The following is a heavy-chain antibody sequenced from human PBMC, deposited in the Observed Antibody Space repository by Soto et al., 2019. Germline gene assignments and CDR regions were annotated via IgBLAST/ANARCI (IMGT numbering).Heavy chain of an antibody. Sequence: QVQLQQWGGGLLKPSETLSLTCGLHRGSFSYFHWSWIRQPPGKGLEWIGEIHTSGSTNYNPSLRSRVTMSIDTSALQSSVTLNSVTAADTAVYYCARGGGNPASTNDFWGQGALVTVSS. J-gene: IGHJ4*02. D-gene: IGHD3-16*01. CDR2: IHTSGST. V-gene: IGHV4-34*01. CDR3: ARGGGNPASTNDF. CDR1: RGSFSYFH.